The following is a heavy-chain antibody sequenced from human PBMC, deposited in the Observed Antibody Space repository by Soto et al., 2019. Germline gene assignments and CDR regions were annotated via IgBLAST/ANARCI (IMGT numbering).Heavy chain of an antibody. CDR1: GFSFSNYA. Sequence: GGSLRLSCAASGFSFSNYAMQWVRQAPGKGLEWVAVISYDGSNKYYADSVKGRFTISRDNSKNTMYLQMDSLRAEDTAVYYCARSTIVAPPSNWGQGTLVTVSS. V-gene: IGHV3-30*14. D-gene: IGHD6-6*01. CDR3: ARSTIVAPPSN. J-gene: IGHJ4*02. CDR2: ISYDGSNK.